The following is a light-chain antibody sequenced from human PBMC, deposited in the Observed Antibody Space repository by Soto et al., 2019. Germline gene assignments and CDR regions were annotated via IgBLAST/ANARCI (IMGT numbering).Light chain of an antibody. V-gene: IGKV3-20*01. CDR2: GAS. CDR3: QQYGSSPRT. J-gene: IGKJ1*01. Sequence: EIVLTQSPGTLSLSPGARATLSCRASQSVSSSYLAWYQQKPGQAPRLLIYGASTRATGIPARFSGSGSGTEFTLTISSLQSEDFAVYYCQQYGSSPRTFGQGTKVDIK. CDR1: QSVSSSY.